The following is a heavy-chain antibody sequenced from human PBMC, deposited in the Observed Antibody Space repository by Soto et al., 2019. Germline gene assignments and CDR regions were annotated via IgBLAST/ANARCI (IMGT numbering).Heavy chain of an antibody. CDR2: IIPIFGTA. CDR1: GGTFSSYA. CDR3: ARGPSYYDSSGYYHNWFDP. V-gene: IGHV1-69*13. Sequence: SVKVSCKASGGTFSSYAISWVRQAPGQGLEWMGGIIPIFGTANYAQKFQGRVTITADESTSTAYMELSSLRSEDTAVYYCARGPSYYDSSGYYHNWFDPWGQGTLVTVSS. J-gene: IGHJ5*02. D-gene: IGHD3-22*01.